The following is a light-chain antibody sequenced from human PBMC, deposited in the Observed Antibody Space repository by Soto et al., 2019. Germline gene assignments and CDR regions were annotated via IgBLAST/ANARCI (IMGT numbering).Light chain of an antibody. V-gene: IGLV2-14*01. CDR3: GSWDSSLSAYV. Sequence: QSVLTQPASVSGSPGQSITISCTGTSSDVGGYNYVSWYQQHPGKAPKLMIYGVSNRPSGVSNRFSGSKSGNTASLTISGLQAEDEADYYCGSWDSSLSAYVFGTGTKLTVL. CDR1: SSDVGGYNY. J-gene: IGLJ1*01. CDR2: GVS.